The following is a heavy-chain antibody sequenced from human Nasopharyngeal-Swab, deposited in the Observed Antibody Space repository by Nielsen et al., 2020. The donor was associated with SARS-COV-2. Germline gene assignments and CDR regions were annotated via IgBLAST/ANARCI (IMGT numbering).Heavy chain of an antibody. CDR3: ARDGCSGGSRYSSIGPYYYYYGMDV. J-gene: IGHJ6*02. V-gene: IGHV1-18*01. D-gene: IGHD2-15*01. CDR2: ISAYNGNT. Sequence: WVRQAPGQGLEWMGWISAYNGNTNYAQKLQGRVTMTTDTSTSTAYMELRSLRSDDTAVYYCARDGCSGGSRYSSIGPYYYYYGMDVWGQGTTVTVSS.